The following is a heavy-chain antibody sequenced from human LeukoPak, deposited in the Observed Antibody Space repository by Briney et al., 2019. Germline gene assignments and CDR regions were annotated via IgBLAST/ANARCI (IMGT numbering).Heavy chain of an antibody. V-gene: IGHV3-30*18. D-gene: IGHD6-19*01. Sequence: GGSLRLSCAASGFTFSNYGMHWVRQAPGKGLEWVAVISYDGSNKYYADSVKGRFPTSRDNSKNTLYLQMNSLRAEDTAVYYCAKDGGSGWYVGYYFDYWGQGTLVTVSS. CDR3: AKDGGSGWYVGYYFDY. CDR1: GFTFSNYG. CDR2: ISYDGSNK. J-gene: IGHJ4*02.